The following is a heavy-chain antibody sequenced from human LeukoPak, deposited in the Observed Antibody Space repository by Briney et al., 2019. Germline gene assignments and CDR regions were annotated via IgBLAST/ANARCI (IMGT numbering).Heavy chain of an antibody. CDR3: ATVGLGHLWPQGCDK. CDR2: ISAYNGDT. D-gene: IGHD1-26*01. Sequence: GASVKVSCKASSYTSTTHSFIWVRQAPGQGLEWVGWISAYNGDTTYAQKLQGRLTMTTDSSTSTAYMELRSLRSDDTAIYYCATVGLGHLWPQGCDKWGQGTLIIVSS. V-gene: IGHV1-18*01. CDR1: SYTSTTHS. J-gene: IGHJ4*02.